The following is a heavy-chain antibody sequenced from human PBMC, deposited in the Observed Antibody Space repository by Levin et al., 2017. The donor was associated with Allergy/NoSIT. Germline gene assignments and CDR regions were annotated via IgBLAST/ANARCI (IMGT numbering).Heavy chain of an antibody. CDR2: MYSGGTR. D-gene: IGHD4-17*01. CDR3: ARLATVTTADAFDI. CDR1: GFTVSSNY. J-gene: IGHJ3*02. Sequence: GGSLRLSCAVSGFTVSSNYMSWVRQAPGKGLEWVSVMYSGGTRYYADSVKGRASISRDNSKNTLYLQMNSLRAEDTAVYYCARLATVTTADAFDIWGQGIMVTVSS. V-gene: IGHV3-66*04.